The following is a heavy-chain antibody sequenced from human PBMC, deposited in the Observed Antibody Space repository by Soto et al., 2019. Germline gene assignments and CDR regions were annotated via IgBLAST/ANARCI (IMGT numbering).Heavy chain of an antibody. J-gene: IGHJ1*01. D-gene: IGHD6-13*01. Sequence: QVQLVQSGAEVKKPGASVKVSCKASGYTFSNYGISWMRQAPGQGPEWMGWISGYNGNTNYAQTLQGSVTMTTDTSTSTAYMELRSLRSDDTAVYFCARGGSSWSAEYYQHWGQGTLVIVSS. CDR3: ARGGSSWSAEYYQH. CDR2: ISGYNGNT. CDR1: GYTFSNYG. V-gene: IGHV1-18*01.